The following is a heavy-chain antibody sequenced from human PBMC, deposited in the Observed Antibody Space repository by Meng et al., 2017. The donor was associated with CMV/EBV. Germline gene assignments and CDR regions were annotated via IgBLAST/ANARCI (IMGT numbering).Heavy chain of an antibody. D-gene: IGHD1-26*01. Sequence: LTCPVYGGSFSGYYWSWIRQPPGKGLEWIGEINHSGSTNYNPSLKSRVTISVDTSKNQFSLKLSSVTAADTAVYYCARPRYSGSYYGYWGQGTLVTVSS. CDR3: ARPRYSGSYYGY. CDR1: GGSFSGYY. CDR2: INHSGST. J-gene: IGHJ4*02. V-gene: IGHV4-34*01.